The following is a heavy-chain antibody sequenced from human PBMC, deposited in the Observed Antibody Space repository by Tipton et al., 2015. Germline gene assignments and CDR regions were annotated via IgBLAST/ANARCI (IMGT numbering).Heavy chain of an antibody. V-gene: IGHV5-51*01. J-gene: IGHJ4*02. CDR1: GYSFSNYW. CDR2: IYPGDSHT. Sequence: VQLVQSGAEVKKPGESLKISCKGSGYSFSNYWIGWVRQMPGKGLEWMGIIYPGDSHTRYNPSFQGQVTISADKSTSTAYLQWSSLKASDTAVYYCARRLPYFEWSKVYYFDYWGQGSPVTVSP. CDR3: ARRLPYFEWSKVYYFDY. D-gene: IGHD3-9*01.